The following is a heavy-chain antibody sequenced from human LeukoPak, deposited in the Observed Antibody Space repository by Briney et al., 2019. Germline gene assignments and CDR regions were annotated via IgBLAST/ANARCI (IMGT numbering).Heavy chain of an antibody. CDR3: ARVGAHGYEAGY. V-gene: IGHV1-2*02. CDR1: GYTFTGYY. D-gene: IGHD5-12*01. Sequence: ASVKVSCKASGYTFTGYYMHWVRQAPGQGLEWMGWINPNSGGTNYAQKFQGRVTMTRDTSIGTAYMELSRLRSDDTAVYYCARVGAHGYEAGYWGQGTLVTVSS. J-gene: IGHJ4*02. CDR2: INPNSGGT.